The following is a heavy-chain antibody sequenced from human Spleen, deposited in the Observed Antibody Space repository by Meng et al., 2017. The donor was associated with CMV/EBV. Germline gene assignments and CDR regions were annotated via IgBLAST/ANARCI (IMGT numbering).Heavy chain of an antibody. CDR3: ARVGDSSGWYLNDY. CDR2: ISSSATNI. D-gene: IGHD6-19*01. CDR1: GFTFSDYY. V-gene: IGHV3-11*01. J-gene: IGHJ4*02. Sequence: GGSLRLSCAASGFTFSDYYMSWIRQAPGKGLEWVSYISSSATNIYYADSVKGRFTISRDNTKNSLYLHMNSLRADDAAFYYCARVGDSSGWYLNDYWGQGVLVTVSS.